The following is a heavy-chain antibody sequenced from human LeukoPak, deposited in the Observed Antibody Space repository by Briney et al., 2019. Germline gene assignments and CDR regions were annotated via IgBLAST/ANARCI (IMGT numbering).Heavy chain of an antibody. CDR1: GYRFTSYW. CDR3: ARHPNGHRGYSYGYLGY. Sequence: KVGESLKISCKGSGYRFTSYWIGWVRPMPGKGLEWMGIIYPGDSDTRYSPSFQGQVTISADKSISTAYLQWSSLKASDNAMYYCARHPNGHRGYSYGYLGYWGQGTLVTVSS. V-gene: IGHV5-51*01. D-gene: IGHD5-18*01. J-gene: IGHJ4*02. CDR2: IYPGDSDT.